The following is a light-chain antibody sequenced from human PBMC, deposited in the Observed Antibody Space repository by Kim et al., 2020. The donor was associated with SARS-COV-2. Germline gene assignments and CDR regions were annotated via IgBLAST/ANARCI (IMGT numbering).Light chain of an antibody. CDR1: GGHSSNA. CDR3: QTWGTGIQV. V-gene: IGLV4-69*01. Sequence: QLVLTQSPSASASLGASVRLTCTLSGGHSSNAIAWHQQQPKKGPRYLMKINSGGSHSKGDGVPDRFSGSSSGAERYLTISSLQSDDEADYYCQTWGTGIQVFGGGTQLTFL. CDR2: INSGGSH. J-gene: IGLJ3*02.